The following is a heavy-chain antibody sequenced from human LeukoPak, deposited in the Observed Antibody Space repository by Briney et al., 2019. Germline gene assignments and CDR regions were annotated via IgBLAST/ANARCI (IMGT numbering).Heavy chain of an antibody. J-gene: IGHJ4*02. CDR3: AKDPHPRGSSPRHFDY. CDR1: GGSFSGYY. V-gene: IGHV4-34*01. Sequence: SETLSLTCAVYGGSFSGYYWSWIRQPPGKGLEWIGEINHSGSTNYNPSLKSRVTISVDTSKNQFSLKLSSVTAADTAVYYCAKDPHPRGSSPRHFDYWGQGTLVTVSS. CDR2: INHSGST. D-gene: IGHD1-26*01.